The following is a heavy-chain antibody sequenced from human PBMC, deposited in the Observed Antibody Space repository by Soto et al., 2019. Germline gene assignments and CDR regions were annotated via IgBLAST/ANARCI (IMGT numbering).Heavy chain of an antibody. V-gene: IGHV3-74*01. D-gene: IGHD2-2*01. CDR1: GFTFSSYW. CDR2: INSDGSST. CDR3: ARDRQFDRHIVVVPAAADY. Sequence: GGSLRLSCAASGFTFSSYWMHWVRQVPGKGLVWVSRINSDGSSTSYADSVKGRFTISRDNAKNTLYLQMNSLRAEDTAFYYCARDRQFDRHIVVVPAAADYWGQGTLVTVSS. J-gene: IGHJ4*02.